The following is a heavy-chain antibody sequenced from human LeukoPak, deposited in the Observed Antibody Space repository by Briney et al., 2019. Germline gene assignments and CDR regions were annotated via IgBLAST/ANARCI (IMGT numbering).Heavy chain of an antibody. V-gene: IGHV4-59*12. Sequence: SETLSLTCTVSGGSISSDYWSWIRQPPGKGLEWIGYIHYSGSTNYNPSLKSRVTISVDTSKNQFSLKLSSVTAADTAVYYCARGTPKVVVTPFDYWGQGTLVTVSS. CDR2: IHYSGST. D-gene: IGHD3-22*01. CDR3: ARGTPKVVVTPFDY. J-gene: IGHJ4*02. CDR1: GGSISSDY.